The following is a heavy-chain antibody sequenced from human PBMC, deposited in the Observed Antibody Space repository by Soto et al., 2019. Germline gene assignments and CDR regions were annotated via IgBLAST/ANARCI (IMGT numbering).Heavy chain of an antibody. D-gene: IGHD6-19*01. CDR1: GGSISDNW. J-gene: IGHJ4*02. Sequence: QVQLQESGPGLVKPSGTLSLTCAVSGGSISDNWWSWVRQPPGKGLEWIGEIYHTGTTHYNPSLWSRVTISIYNSKNQFSLKWSSVTAAVPAVYYCARHIAVPRTRGFDFWGQGTLVTVSS. CDR2: IYHTGTT. CDR3: ARHIAVPRTRGFDF. V-gene: IGHV4-4*02.